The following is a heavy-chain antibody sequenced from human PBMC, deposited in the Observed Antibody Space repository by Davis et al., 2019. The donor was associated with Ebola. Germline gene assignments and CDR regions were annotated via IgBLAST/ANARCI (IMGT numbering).Heavy chain of an antibody. CDR1: GFTVSSNY. J-gene: IGHJ2*01. D-gene: IGHD5-24*01. Sequence: PGGSLRLSCAASGFTVSSNYMSWVRQAPGKGLEWVSVIYSGGSTYYADSVKGRFTISRHNSKNTLYLQMNSLRAEDTAVYYCARDNRDGYNPNWYFDLWGRGTLVTVSS. V-gene: IGHV3-53*04. CDR3: ARDNRDGYNPNWYFDL. CDR2: IYSGGST.